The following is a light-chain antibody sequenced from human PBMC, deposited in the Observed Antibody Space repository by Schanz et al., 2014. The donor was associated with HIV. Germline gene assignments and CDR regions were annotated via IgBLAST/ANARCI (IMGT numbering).Light chain of an antibody. Sequence: QSVLTQPPSVSAAPGQKVTITCSGTYSNIGNNYVSWYQQFPGAAPRLLMYLNNQRPSGIPDRFSGSKSGTSATLAISGLRADDEADYYCAAWDDDLRGWVFGGGTKLTVL. CDR3: AAWDDDLRGWV. J-gene: IGLJ3*02. CDR2: LNN. CDR1: YSNIGNNY. V-gene: IGLV1-51*01.